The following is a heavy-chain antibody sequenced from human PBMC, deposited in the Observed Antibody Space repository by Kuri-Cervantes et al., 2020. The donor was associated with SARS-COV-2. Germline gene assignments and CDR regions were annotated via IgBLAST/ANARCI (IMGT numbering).Heavy chain of an antibody. CDR3: ARDHDAKSFDY. J-gene: IGHJ4*02. CDR1: GFTFSSYS. CDR2: ISSSSSYI. Sequence: GESLRLSCAASGFTFSSYSMNWVRQAPGKGLEWVSSISSSSSYIYYADSVKGRFTISRDNAKNSLYLQMNSLRAEDTAVYYCARDHDAKSFDYWGQGTLVTVSS. V-gene: IGHV3-21*01. D-gene: IGHD1-1*01.